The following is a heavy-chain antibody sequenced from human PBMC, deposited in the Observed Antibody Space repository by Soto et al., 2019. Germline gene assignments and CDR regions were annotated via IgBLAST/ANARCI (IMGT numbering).Heavy chain of an antibody. D-gene: IGHD6-13*01. Sequence: PGKGLEWVAVISYDGSNKYYADSVKGRFTISRDNSKNTLYLQMNSLRAEDTAVYYCAKVGIAAAGDFDYWGQGTLVTVSS. CDR3: AKVGIAAAGDFDY. CDR2: ISYDGSNK. V-gene: IGHV3-30*18. J-gene: IGHJ4*02.